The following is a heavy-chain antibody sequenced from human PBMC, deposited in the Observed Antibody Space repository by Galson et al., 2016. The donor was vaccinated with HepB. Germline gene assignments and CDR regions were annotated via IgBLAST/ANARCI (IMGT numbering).Heavy chain of an antibody. J-gene: IGHJ4*01. Sequence: SLRLSCAASGFSFSSYEMNWVRQAPGKGLEWVAYISSSGTSIYYADSVKGRFSISRDNAKKSLYLQMNSLRDEDTAVYYCARTLQSVSNFDYWGHGTLVTVSS. D-gene: IGHD5-24*01. CDR2: ISSSGTSI. V-gene: IGHV3-48*03. CDR1: GFSFSSYE. CDR3: ARTLQSVSNFDY.